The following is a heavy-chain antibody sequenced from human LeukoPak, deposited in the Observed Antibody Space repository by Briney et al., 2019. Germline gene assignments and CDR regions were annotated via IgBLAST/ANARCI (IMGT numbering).Heavy chain of an antibody. CDR1: GYTFTGYY. CDR2: INPNSGGT. V-gene: IGHV1-2*02. J-gene: IGHJ4*02. CDR3: ARDLGGITIFGVVIILDY. D-gene: IGHD3-3*01. Sequence: ASVKVSCKASGYTFTGYYMHWVRQAPGQGLEWMGWINPNSGGTNYAQKFQGRVTMTRDTSISTDYMELSRLRSDDTAVYYCARDLGGITIFGVVIILDYWGQGTLVTVSS.